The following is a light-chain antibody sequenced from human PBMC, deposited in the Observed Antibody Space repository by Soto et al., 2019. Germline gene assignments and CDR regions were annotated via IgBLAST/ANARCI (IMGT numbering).Light chain of an antibody. J-gene: IGLJ3*02. Sequence: QSALTQPASVSGSPGQSITISCTGTSSDVGGYNYVSWFQQYPGKAPKLMIYEVSNRPSGVSVRFSGSKSGNTASLTISGLQAGDEADFYCSSFTSSSTWVFGGGTKLTVL. V-gene: IGLV2-14*01. CDR2: EVS. CDR1: SSDVGGYNY. CDR3: SSFTSSSTWV.